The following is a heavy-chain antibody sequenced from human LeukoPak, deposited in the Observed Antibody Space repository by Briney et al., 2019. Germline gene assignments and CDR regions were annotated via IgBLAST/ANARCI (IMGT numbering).Heavy chain of an antibody. CDR1: GGSIGSYY. V-gene: IGHV4-59*01. CDR3: ARGIAAAANWFDP. D-gene: IGHD6-13*01. CDR2: IYYSGST. J-gene: IGHJ5*02. Sequence: SETLSLTCTVSGGSIGSYYWSWIRQPPGKGLEWIGYIYYSGSTNYNLSLKSRVTISVDTSKNQFSLKLSSVTAADTAVYYCARGIAAAANWFDPWGQGTLVTVSS.